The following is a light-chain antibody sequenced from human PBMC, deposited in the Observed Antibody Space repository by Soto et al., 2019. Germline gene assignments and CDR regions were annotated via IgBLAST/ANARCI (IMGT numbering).Light chain of an antibody. V-gene: IGKV1-39*01. CDR2: AAS. Sequence: DLQMTQSPSSLSASVGDRVTITCRASQSIFTYLHWYQQKPGKAPKLLIFAASSLQSGVPSRFSGSGSGTHFTLTISSLQPEDFATYYCQQSYSAPQTFDQGSKVDFK. J-gene: IGKJ1*01. CDR3: QQSYSAPQT. CDR1: QSIFTY.